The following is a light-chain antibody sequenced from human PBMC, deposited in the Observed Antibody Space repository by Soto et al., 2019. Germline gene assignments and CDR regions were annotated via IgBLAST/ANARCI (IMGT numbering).Light chain of an antibody. Sequence: EIVLTQSPATLSLSRGERATLSCRASQSVSSYLAWYQQKPGQAPRLLIYDASNRATGIPARFSGSGSGTDFTLTISSLEPEDFAVYYCQQRIKWHLPFAGGNKVDI. CDR3: QQRIKWHLP. V-gene: IGKV3-11*01. CDR2: DAS. CDR1: QSVSSY. J-gene: IGKJ4*02.